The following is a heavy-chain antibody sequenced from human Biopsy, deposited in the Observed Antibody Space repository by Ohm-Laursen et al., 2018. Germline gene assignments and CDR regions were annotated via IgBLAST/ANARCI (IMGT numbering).Heavy chain of an antibody. Sequence: SLRLSCAASGFTFSVYAMHWVRQAPGKGLEWVSIIWYDGSNEYYADSVKGRFTISRDNSKNTVFLQMSSLRAEDTGAYYCARDPIVGSKADGMDVWGQGTTVTVS. J-gene: IGHJ6*02. D-gene: IGHD1-26*01. CDR3: ARDPIVGSKADGMDV. V-gene: IGHV3-33*01. CDR2: IWYDGSNE. CDR1: GFTFSVYA.